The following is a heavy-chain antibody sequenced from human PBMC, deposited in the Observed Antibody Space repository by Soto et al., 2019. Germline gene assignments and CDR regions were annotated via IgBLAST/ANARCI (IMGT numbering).Heavy chain of an antibody. CDR1: GYTFTSYG. D-gene: IGHD6-13*01. CDR2: ISAYNGNT. V-gene: IGHV1-18*01. J-gene: IGHJ3*02. CDR3: ARDLVRAAAGTRGLGAFDI. Sequence: QVQLVQSGAEVKKPGASVKVSCKASGYTFTSYGISWVRQAPGQGLEWMGWISAYNGNTNYAQKLQGRVTMTTDTSTRTAYMELRSLRSDDTAVYYCARDLVRAAAGTRGLGAFDIWGQGTMVTVSS.